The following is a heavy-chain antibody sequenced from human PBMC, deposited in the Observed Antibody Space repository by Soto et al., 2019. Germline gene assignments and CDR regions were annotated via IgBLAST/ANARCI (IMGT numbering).Heavy chain of an antibody. D-gene: IGHD3-16*02. Sequence: SLRLSCAASGFTFSSYGMHWVRQAPGKGLEWVAVIWYDGSNKYYADSVKGRFTISRDNSKNTLYLQMNSLRAEDTAVYYCARADDYVWGSYRYLYAMDVWGQGTTVTVSS. CDR3: ARADDYVWGSYRYLYAMDV. J-gene: IGHJ6*02. CDR2: IWYDGSNK. CDR1: GFTFSSYG. V-gene: IGHV3-33*01.